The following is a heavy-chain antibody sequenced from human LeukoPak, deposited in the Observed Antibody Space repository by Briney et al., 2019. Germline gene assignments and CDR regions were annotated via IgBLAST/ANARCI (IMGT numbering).Heavy chain of an antibody. CDR3: ARDRARLITGTTLGI. CDR1: GGTFSSYA. J-gene: IGHJ3*02. Sequence: ASVKVSCKASGGTFSSYAISWVRQAPGQGLEWMGRINPNSGGTNYAQKFQGRVTMTRDTSISTAYMELSRLRSDDTAVYYCARDRARLITGTTLGIWGQGTMVTVSS. D-gene: IGHD1-20*01. V-gene: IGHV1-2*06. CDR2: INPNSGGT.